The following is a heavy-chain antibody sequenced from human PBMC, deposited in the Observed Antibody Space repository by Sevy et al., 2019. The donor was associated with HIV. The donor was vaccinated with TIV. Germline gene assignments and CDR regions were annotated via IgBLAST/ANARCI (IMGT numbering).Heavy chain of an antibody. CDR3: AAGGVVVVPSARGAFDI. CDR2: INPNSGGT. CDR1: GYTFTGYY. D-gene: IGHD2-2*01. J-gene: IGHJ3*02. Sequence: ASVKVSCKASGYTFTGYYMQWVRQAPGQGLEWMGWINPNSGGTNYAQKFQGRVTMTRDTSISTAYMDLSRLRSDDTAVYYCAAGGVVVVPSARGAFDIWGLGTMVTVSS. V-gene: IGHV1-2*02.